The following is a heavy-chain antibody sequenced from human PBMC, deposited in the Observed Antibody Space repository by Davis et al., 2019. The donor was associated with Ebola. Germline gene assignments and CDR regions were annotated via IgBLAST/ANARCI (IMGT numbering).Heavy chain of an antibody. D-gene: IGHD3-3*01. CDR1: GFTFSSYG. Sequence: PGGSLRLSCAASGFTFSSYGMHWVRQAPGKGLEWVAIISYDGSSKYYADSVKGRFTISRDNSKNTLCLQMDSLRAEDTAVYHCAKPRRGVVIWGYWGQGTLVTVSS. CDR2: ISYDGSSK. J-gene: IGHJ4*02. V-gene: IGHV3-30*18. CDR3: AKPRRGVVIWGY.